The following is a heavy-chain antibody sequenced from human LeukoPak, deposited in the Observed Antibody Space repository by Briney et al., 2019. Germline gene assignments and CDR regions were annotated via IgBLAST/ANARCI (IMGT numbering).Heavy chain of an antibody. CDR2: ISYDGSNK. D-gene: IGHD2-21*02. J-gene: IGHJ3*02. Sequence: PGGSLRLSCAASGFTVSSNYMSWVRQAPGKGLEWVAVISYDGSNKYYADSVKGRFTISRDNSKNTLYLQMNSLRAEDTAVYYCARDGRYCGGDCYSYDAFDIWGQGTMVTVSS. CDR1: GFTVSSNY. V-gene: IGHV3-30-3*01. CDR3: ARDGRYCGGDCYSYDAFDI.